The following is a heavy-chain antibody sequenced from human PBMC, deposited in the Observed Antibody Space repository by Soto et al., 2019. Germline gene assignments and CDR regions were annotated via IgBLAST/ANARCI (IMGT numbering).Heavy chain of an antibody. CDR2: IYHSGST. D-gene: IGHD3-3*01. CDR3: ARMVLQFQNWFDP. Sequence: SETLSLTCAVSGGSISNNNWWTWVRQPPGKGLEWIGEIYHSGSTNYNPSLKSRVSISVDKSKNQFSLKLSSVTAADTAVYYCARMVLQFQNWFDPWGQGTLVTVS. V-gene: IGHV4-4*02. J-gene: IGHJ5*02. CDR1: GGSISNNNW.